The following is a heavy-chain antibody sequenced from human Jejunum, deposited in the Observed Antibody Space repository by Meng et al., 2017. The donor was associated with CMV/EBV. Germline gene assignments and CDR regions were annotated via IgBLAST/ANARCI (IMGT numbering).Heavy chain of an antibody. CDR1: FGGYC. CDR2: SNHSEST. V-gene: IGHV4-34*01. CDR3: ARGRNFRFLEWLYGRGMDV. J-gene: IGHJ6*02. Sequence: FGGYCGRWIRQPPGKWLEWIGESNHSESTNYTPSLKRRVTRSVDTSKNQLSLKRSSVTAAATAVYYCARGRNFRFLEWLYGRGMDVWGQGTTVTVSS. D-gene: IGHD3-3*01.